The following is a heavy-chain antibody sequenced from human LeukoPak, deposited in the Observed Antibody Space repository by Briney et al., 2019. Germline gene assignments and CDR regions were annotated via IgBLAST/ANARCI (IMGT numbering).Heavy chain of an antibody. V-gene: IGHV4-34*01. CDR2: INHSGST. CDR1: GGSFSGYY. J-gene: IGHJ4*02. CDR3: ARLVAEDEIAVAGYFEY. Sequence: SETLSLTCAVYGGSFSGYYWSWIRQPPGKGLEWIGEINHSGSTNYNPSLKSRVTISVDTSKNQFSLKLSSVTAADTAVYYCARLVAEDEIAVAGYFEYWGQGTLVTVSS. D-gene: IGHD6-19*01.